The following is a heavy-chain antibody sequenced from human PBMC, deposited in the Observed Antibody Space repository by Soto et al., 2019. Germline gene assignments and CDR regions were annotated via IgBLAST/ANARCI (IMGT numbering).Heavy chain of an antibody. J-gene: IGHJ6*02. Sequence: SETLSLTCAVYGGSFSGYYWSWIRQPPGKGLEWIGEINHSGSTNYNPSLKSRVTISVDTSKNQFSLKLSSVTAADTAVCYCARGKYYYGSGSYSYYYYGMDVWGQGTTVTVSS. CDR1: GGSFSGYY. V-gene: IGHV4-34*01. CDR3: ARGKYYYGSGSYSYYYYGMDV. D-gene: IGHD3-10*01. CDR2: INHSGST.